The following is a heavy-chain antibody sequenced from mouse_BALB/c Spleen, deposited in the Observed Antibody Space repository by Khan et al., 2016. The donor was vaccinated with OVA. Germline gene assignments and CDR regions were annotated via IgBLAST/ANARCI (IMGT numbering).Heavy chain of an antibody. CDR1: GFTFSTYA. V-gene: IGHV5-9-3*01. Sequence: EVELVESGGGLVKPGRPLKLSCTTSGFTFSTYAMSWVRQTPEKRLEWVATIGSGGDYTYYPDSVKGRFTISRDNAKSTLYLQMSSLGSEDTAMYYGARHNCGPFAYWGQGTLVTVSA. CDR2: IGSGGDYT. D-gene: IGHD4-1*01. CDR3: ARHNCGPFAY. J-gene: IGHJ3*01.